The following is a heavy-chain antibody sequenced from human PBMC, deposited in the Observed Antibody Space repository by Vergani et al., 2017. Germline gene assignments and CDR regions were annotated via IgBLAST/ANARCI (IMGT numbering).Heavy chain of an antibody. Sequence: EVQLVESGGVVVQPGGSLRLSCAASGFTFDDYTMHWVRQAPGKGLEWVSLISWDGGSTYYADSVKGRFTISRDNSKNSLYLQMNSLRAEDTAVYYCASAPLWLRGGDYWGQGTLVTVSS. D-gene: IGHD5-18*01. CDR3: ASAPLWLRGGDY. CDR2: ISWDGGST. CDR1: GFTFDDYT. V-gene: IGHV3-43*01. J-gene: IGHJ4*02.